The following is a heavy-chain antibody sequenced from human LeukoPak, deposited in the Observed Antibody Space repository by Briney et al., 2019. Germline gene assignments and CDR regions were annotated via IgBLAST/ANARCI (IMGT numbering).Heavy chain of an antibody. CDR1: GFTFSSYS. CDR3: AELGITMIGGV. V-gene: IGHV3-21*01. J-gene: IGHJ6*04. D-gene: IGHD3-10*02. CDR2: FSSKSGSI. Sequence: GGSLRLSCAASGFTFSSYSMNWVRQAPGKGLEWVSSFSSKSGSIYYADSVKGRFTISRDNAKNSLFLQMNSLRAEDTAVYYCAELGITMIGGVWGKGTTVTISS.